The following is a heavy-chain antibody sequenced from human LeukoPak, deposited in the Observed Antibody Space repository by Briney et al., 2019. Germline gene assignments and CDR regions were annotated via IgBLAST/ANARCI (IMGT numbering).Heavy chain of an antibody. V-gene: IGHV4-59*01. Sequence: PSETLSLTCTVSGGSISNYYWTWIRQPPGKELEWIGYVYYGGSTNANPSLRSRLTISVDTSKNQFSLELSSVTAADTAVYYCARVRASEAGFDNWGQGTLVTVSS. CDR1: GGSISNYY. J-gene: IGHJ4*02. CDR2: VYYGGST. CDR3: ARVRASEAGFDN. D-gene: IGHD6-19*01.